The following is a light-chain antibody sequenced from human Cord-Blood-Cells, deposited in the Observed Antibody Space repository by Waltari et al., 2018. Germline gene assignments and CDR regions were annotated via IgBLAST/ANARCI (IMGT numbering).Light chain of an antibody. Sequence: DIQMTQSPSSLSASGGDRVPITCRASQSISSYLNWYQQKPGKAPKLLIYAASSLQSGVPSRFSGSGSGTEFTLTISSLQPEDFATYYCQQSYSTPWTFGQGTKVEIK. CDR3: QQSYSTPWT. CDR2: AAS. V-gene: IGKV1-39*01. J-gene: IGKJ1*01. CDR1: QSISSY.